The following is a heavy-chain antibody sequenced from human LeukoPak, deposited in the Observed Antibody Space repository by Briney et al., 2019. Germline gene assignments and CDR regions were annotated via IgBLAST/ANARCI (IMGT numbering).Heavy chain of an antibody. CDR3: ARVITMVRGVIDI. D-gene: IGHD3-10*01. Sequence: GGSLRLSCAASGFTFSSYWMSWDRQAPGKGLEWVANIKQDGSEKYYVDSVKGRFTISRDNAKNSLYLQMNSLRAEDTAVYYCARVITMVRGVIDIWGQGTMVTVSS. J-gene: IGHJ3*02. V-gene: IGHV3-7*03. CDR1: GFTFSSYW. CDR2: IKQDGSEK.